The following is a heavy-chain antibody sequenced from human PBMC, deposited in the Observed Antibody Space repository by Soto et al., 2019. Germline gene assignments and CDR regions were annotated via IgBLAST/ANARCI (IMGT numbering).Heavy chain of an antibody. CDR2: IIPLYGTV. Sequence: QDHLAQSGAEVKKPGSSVTVSCKASGGTFNSYGISWVRQAPGQGLDWMGVIIPLYGTVNYAQKFQGRVTITAAKSTSKAHMDLSSLRSDDTAVYYCARVSVIRGVIPSHFGLWGQGTLVPVSS. CDR1: GGTFNSYG. J-gene: IGHJ4*02. V-gene: IGHV1-69*06. D-gene: IGHD3-10*01. CDR3: ARVSVIRGVIPSHFGL.